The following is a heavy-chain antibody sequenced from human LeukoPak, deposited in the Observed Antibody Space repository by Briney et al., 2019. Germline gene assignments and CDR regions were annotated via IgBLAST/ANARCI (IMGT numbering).Heavy chain of an antibody. J-gene: IGHJ5*02. CDR3: ASVGYLPYYDSSGYPSYNWFDP. Sequence: ASVKVSCKPSGYTFTSFGISWVRQAPGQGLEWMGWIGAYNGDTNYAQKFQGRVTMTTDTSTSTAYMELSRLRSDDTAVYYCASVGYLPYYDSSGYPSYNWFDPWGQGTLVTVSS. V-gene: IGHV1-18*04. D-gene: IGHD3-22*01. CDR2: IGAYNGDT. CDR1: GYTFTSFG.